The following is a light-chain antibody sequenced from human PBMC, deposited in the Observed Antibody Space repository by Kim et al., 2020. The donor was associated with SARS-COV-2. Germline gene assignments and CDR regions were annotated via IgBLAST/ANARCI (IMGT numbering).Light chain of an antibody. Sequence: DIVMTQSPLSLPVTPGGPASISCRSSQSLLHSNGYNYLDWYLQKPGQSPQLLIYLGSNRASGVPDRFSGSGSGTDFTLKISRVEAEDVGVYYCMQALKAPITFGQGTRLEIK. CDR1: QSLLHSNGYNY. V-gene: IGKV2-28*01. CDR3: MQALKAPIT. J-gene: IGKJ5*01. CDR2: LGS.